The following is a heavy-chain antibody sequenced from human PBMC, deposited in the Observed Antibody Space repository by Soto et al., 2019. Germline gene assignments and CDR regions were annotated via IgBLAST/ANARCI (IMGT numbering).Heavy chain of an antibody. Sequence: EVQLVESGGGLVKPGGSLRLSCAASGFTFSTYSMNWFRPAPGKGLECVSSISSSSTYIYYADSVKGRFTISRDNAKNSLYLQMNSLRAEDTAVYYCARPDCGVDCSPNYYGMDVWGQGTTVTVSS. J-gene: IGHJ6*02. D-gene: IGHD2-21*02. V-gene: IGHV3-21*01. CDR1: GFTFSTYS. CDR2: ISSSSTYI. CDR3: ARPDCGVDCSPNYYGMDV.